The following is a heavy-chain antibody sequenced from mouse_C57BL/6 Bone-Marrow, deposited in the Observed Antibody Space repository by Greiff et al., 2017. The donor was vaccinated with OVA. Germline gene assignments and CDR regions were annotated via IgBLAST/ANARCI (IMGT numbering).Heavy chain of an antibody. V-gene: IGHV5-16*01. CDR1: GFTFSDYY. J-gene: IGHJ4*01. CDR3: ARVYGRAMDY. Sequence: EVQLVESEGGLVQPGSSMKLSCTASGFTFSDYYMAWVRQVPEKGLEWVATINYDGSSTYYLDSLKSRFIISRDNAKNILYLQMSSLKSEDTATYYCARVYGRAMDYWGQGTSVTVSS. D-gene: IGHD1-1*01. CDR2: INYDGSST.